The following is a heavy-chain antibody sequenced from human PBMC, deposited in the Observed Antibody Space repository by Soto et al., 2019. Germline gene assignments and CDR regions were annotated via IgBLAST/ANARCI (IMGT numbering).Heavy chain of an antibody. J-gene: IGHJ5*02. V-gene: IGHV1-69*13. Sequence: SVKVSCKASGGTFSSYAISWVRQAPGQGLEWMGGIIPIFGTANYAQKFQGRVTITADESTSTAYMELSSLRSEDTAVYYCARGRKKLVLRENWFDPWGQGSLVTVSS. CDR1: GGTFSSYA. CDR2: IIPIFGTA. CDR3: ARGRKKLVLRENWFDP. D-gene: IGHD6-13*01.